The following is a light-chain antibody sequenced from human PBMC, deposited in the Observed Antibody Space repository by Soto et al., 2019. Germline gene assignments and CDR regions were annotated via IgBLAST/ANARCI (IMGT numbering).Light chain of an antibody. CDR3: QSYDNSLRGWV. J-gene: IGLJ3*02. Sequence: QSVLTQPPSVSGAPGQRVTISCTGSDSTFGAGYDVHWYQQLPGTDPKLVIFETKSRPSGVPDRFSASKSGTSASLAITGLQTEDEAHYYCQSYDNSLRGWVFGGGTQLTVL. CDR2: ETK. V-gene: IGLV1-40*01. CDR1: DSTFGAGYD.